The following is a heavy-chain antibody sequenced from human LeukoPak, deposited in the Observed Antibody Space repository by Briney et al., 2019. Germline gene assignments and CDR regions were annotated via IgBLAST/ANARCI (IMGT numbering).Heavy chain of an antibody. Sequence: QPGGSLRLSCTASGFNFPDYAMSWFRQVAAQGLQWIAFVRRRSEGGTTEYAASMRDRFTISRDDSKSIAYLQMNSLKTEDTAMYYCSRWETRLDYWGQGTLVIVSS. D-gene: IGHD1-26*01. CDR3: SRWETRLDY. J-gene: IGHJ4*02. CDR2: VRRRSEGGTT. V-gene: IGHV3-49*03. CDR1: GFNFPDYA.